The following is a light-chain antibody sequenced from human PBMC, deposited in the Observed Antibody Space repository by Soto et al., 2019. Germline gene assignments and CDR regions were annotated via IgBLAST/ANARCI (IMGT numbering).Light chain of an antibody. Sequence: DNKMTQSQSTMSASGGDRVPGSCRASQSFTGWLAWYQQKPGKAPKLLIYDASNLEIGAPSRFSGSGSGTEFTLTTSSLQPDDFATYYCQKYNSYLWTFAQGAKV. J-gene: IGKJ1*01. CDR1: QSFTGW. V-gene: IGKV1-5*01. CDR3: QKYNSYLWT. CDR2: DAS.